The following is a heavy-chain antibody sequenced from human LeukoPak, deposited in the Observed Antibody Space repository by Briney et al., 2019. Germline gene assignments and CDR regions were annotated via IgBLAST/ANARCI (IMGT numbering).Heavy chain of an antibody. CDR1: GGSISSGSYY. V-gene: IGHV4-61*02. CDR3: VGRSYYAEV. Sequence: PSQTLSLTCTVSGGSISSGSYYWSWIRQPAGKGLEWIGRIYTSGSTNYNPSLKSRVTISVDTSKNQFSLKLSSVTAADTAVYYCVGRSYYAEVWGQGTLVAVSS. J-gene: IGHJ4*02. D-gene: IGHD3-16*01. CDR2: IYTSGST.